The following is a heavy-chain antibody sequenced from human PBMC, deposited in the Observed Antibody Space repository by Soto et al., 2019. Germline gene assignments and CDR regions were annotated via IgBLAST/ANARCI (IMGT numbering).Heavy chain of an antibody. D-gene: IGHD5-12*01. J-gene: IGHJ4*02. CDR1: GFRFSDFA. Sequence: EVQLLESGGGFVQPGGSLRLSCAASGFRFSDFAMTWVRQAPGTGLEWVSAITGTASSTYYADSVKGRFTISRYNSKNTLYLQINSLRAEDTAIYYCAKGAEGYVVSSLDSWGQGTLVTVSS. CDR3: AKGAEGYVVSSLDS. CDR2: ITGTASST. V-gene: IGHV3-23*01.